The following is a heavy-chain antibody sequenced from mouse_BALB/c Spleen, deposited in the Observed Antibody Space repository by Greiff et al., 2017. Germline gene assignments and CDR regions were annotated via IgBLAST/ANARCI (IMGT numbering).Heavy chain of an antibody. Sequence: EVQLQESGGGLVQPGGSRKLSCAASGFTFSSFGMHWVRQAPEKGLEWVAYISSGSSTIYYADTVKGRFTISRDNPKNTLFLQMTSLRSEDTAMYYCARGDGYYEYGGQGTTLTVAS. CDR3: ARGDGYYEY. CDR2: ISSGSSTI. CDR1: GFTFSSFG. V-gene: IGHV5-17*02. J-gene: IGHJ2*01. D-gene: IGHD2-3*01.